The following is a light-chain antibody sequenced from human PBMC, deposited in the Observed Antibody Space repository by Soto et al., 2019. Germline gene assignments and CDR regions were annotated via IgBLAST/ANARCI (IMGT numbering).Light chain of an antibody. CDR2: GAS. CDR1: QSVSSN. J-gene: IGKJ1*01. Sequence: EIVMTQSPATLSVSPGERATLSCRASQSVSSNLAWYQQKPGQAPRLLIYGASTRATGIPARFSGSVSGTEVTLTISSLQPEDFAVYYCQLYNNWPQCTVGPGTKVDIK. CDR3: QLYNNWPQCT. V-gene: IGKV3-15*01.